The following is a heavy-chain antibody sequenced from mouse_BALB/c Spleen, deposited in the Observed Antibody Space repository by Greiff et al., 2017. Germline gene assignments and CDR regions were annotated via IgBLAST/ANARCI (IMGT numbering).Heavy chain of an antibody. D-gene: IGHD1-1*01. CDR3: ARVYGSSPWFDY. CDR2: ISSGSSTI. V-gene: IGHV5-17*02. J-gene: IGHJ3*01. CDR1: GFTFSSFG. Sequence: EVKLVESGGGLVQPGGSRKLSCAASGFTFSSFGMHWVRQAPEKGLEWVAYISSGSSTIYYADTVKGRFTISRDNPKNTLFLQMTSLRSEDTAMYYCARVYGSSPWFDYWGQGTLVTVSA.